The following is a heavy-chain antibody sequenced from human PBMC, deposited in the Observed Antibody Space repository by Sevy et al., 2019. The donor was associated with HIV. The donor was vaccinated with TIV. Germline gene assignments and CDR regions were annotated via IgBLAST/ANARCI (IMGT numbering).Heavy chain of an antibody. V-gene: IGHV3-48*03. Sequence: GGFLRLSCAASGFTFSSYEMNWVRQAPGKGLEWVSYISSSGSTIYYADSVRGRFTISRDNAKKSLYLQMNSLRAEDTAVYYCAKRGGQYDLGMDVWGQGTTVTVSS. CDR2: ISSSGSTI. D-gene: IGHD3-3*01. CDR3: AKRGGQYDLGMDV. CDR1: GFTFSSYE. J-gene: IGHJ6*02.